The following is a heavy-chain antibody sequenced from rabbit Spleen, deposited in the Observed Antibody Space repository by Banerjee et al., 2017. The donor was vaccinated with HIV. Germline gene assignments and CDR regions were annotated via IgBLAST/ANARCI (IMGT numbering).Heavy chain of an antibody. D-gene: IGHD2-1*01. J-gene: IGHJ4*01. Sequence: QSLEESGGGLVQPEGSLTLTCTASGFSFSSSYYMCWVRQAPGKGLGWVACIYAGDGSTVYASWAKGRFSISKPSSTTLTLQMTILTAADTATYFCARGSATMTMFITRYYFNLWGQGTLVTVS. CDR1: GFSFSSSYY. CDR3: ARGSATMTMFITRYYFNL. CDR2: IYAGDGST. V-gene: IGHV1S40*01.